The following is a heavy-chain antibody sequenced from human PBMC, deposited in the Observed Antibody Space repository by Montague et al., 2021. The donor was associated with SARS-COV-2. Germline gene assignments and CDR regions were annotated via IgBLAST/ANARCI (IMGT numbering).Heavy chain of an antibody. Sequence: SLRLSCAASGFRFSSCAMSWVRQAPGEGPEWVSSISGSGSTTDYADSVKGRFTISRDNSRDTLYLHLNSLRAEDTAVFYCVKAGAPTVRHRLDSWGQGTLLTVSS. CDR2: ISGSGSTT. D-gene: IGHD4-17*01. V-gene: IGHV3-23*01. CDR3: VKAGAPTVRHRLDS. CDR1: GFRFSSCA. J-gene: IGHJ4*02.